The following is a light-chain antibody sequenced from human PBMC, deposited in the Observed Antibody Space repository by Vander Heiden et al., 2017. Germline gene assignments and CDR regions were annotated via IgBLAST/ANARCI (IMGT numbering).Light chain of an antibody. J-gene: IGKJ1*01. CDR2: WAS. CDR3: QQYYSRFRR. CDR1: QSVLSSSNNKNY. Sequence: DIVMNQYPDSLAVSLGERATINCKSSQSVLSSSNNKNYLAWYQQKPGQPPKLLIYWASTRESGVPDRFSGSGSGTDFTLTISSLQAEDVAVYYCQQYYSRFRRFGQGTKVEFK. V-gene: IGKV4-1*01.